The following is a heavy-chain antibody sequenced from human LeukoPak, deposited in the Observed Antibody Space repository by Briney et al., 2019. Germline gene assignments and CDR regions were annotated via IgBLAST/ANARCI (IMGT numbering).Heavy chain of an antibody. V-gene: IGHV4-39*01. Sequence: SETPSLTCTQSGGSIISSSYYWGCIRQPPGKGLGWIGRNFDSRSTYYNPSLKGRVAIAVGTSKNQFALKLSSVTAADTAVYSCARRDYDCWSGYPGAAFDIWGQGTMVTVSS. CDR2: NFDSRST. CDR3: ARRDYDCWSGYPGAAFDI. CDR1: GGSIISSSYY. J-gene: IGHJ3*02. D-gene: IGHD3-3*01.